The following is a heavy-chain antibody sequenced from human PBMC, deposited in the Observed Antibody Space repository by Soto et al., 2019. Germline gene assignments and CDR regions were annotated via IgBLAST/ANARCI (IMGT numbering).Heavy chain of an antibody. CDR1: GYSFTSYW. V-gene: IGHV5-51*01. CDR3: ARQGIGYSYGSYYYYYGMDV. D-gene: IGHD5-18*01. CDR2: IYPGDSDT. Sequence: EVQLVQSGAEVKKPGESLKISCKGSGYSFTSYWIGWVRQMPGKGLEWMGIIYPGDSDTRYSPSFQGQVTISADKSISTAYLQWSSLKASDTAMYYCARQGIGYSYGSYYYYYGMDVWGQGTTVTVSS. J-gene: IGHJ6*02.